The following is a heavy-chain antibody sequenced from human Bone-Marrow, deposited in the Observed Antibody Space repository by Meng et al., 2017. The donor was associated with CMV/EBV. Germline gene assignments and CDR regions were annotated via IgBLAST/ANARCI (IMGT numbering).Heavy chain of an antibody. CDR2: INPNSGGT. Sequence: SCKASGYTFTGYYMHWVRQAPGQGLEWMGWINPNSGGTNYAQKFQGRVTMTRDTSISTAYMELSRLRSDDTAVYYCAGDNWNYGWFDPWGQGTLVTSPQ. CDR3: AGDNWNYGWFDP. V-gene: IGHV1-2*02. J-gene: IGHJ5*02. CDR1: GYTFTGYY. D-gene: IGHD1-7*01.